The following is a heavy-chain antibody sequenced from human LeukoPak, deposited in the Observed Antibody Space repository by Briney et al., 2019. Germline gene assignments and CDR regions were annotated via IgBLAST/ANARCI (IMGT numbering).Heavy chain of an antibody. Sequence: PGGSLRLSCAASGFTFSSYAMSWVRQAPGKGLEWVSAICGSGGSTYYADSVEGRFTISRDNSKNTLYLQMNSLRAEDTAVYYCAKHLGEQQLVPYYFDYWGQGTLVTVSS. V-gene: IGHV3-23*01. CDR3: AKHLGEQQLVPYYFDY. CDR2: ICGSGGST. CDR1: GFTFSSYA. J-gene: IGHJ4*02. D-gene: IGHD6-13*01.